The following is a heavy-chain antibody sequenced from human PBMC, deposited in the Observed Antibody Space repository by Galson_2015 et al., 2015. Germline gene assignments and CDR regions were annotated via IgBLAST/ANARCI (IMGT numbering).Heavy chain of an antibody. Sequence: SLRLSCAASGFTFSSYAMHWVRQAPGKGLEYVSAISSSGSSTYYANSVKGRFTISRDNSKNTLYLQMSSLRAEDMAVYYCARAGNGVGPAAMYGMDGWGQGTTVTVSS. CDR1: GFTFSSYA. CDR2: ISSSGSST. CDR3: ARAGNGVGPAAMYGMDG. J-gene: IGHJ6*02. D-gene: IGHD2-2*01. V-gene: IGHV3-64*01.